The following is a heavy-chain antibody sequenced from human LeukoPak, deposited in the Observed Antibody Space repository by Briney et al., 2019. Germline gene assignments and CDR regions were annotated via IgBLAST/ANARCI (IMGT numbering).Heavy chain of an antibody. D-gene: IGHD4-17*01. Sequence: SETLSLTCTVSGGSISSYYWSWIRQPPGKGLEWVGYIYYSWSTNYNPSLKSRVTISVDTSKNQFSLKLSSVTAADTAVYYCAGDLYGDSLFDYWGQGTLVTVSS. V-gene: IGHV4-59*01. CDR3: AGDLYGDSLFDY. J-gene: IGHJ4*02. CDR2: IYYSWST. CDR1: GGSISSYY.